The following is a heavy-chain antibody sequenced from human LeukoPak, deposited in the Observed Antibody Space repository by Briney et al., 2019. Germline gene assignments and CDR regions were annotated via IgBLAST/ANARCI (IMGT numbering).Heavy chain of an antibody. V-gene: IGHV4-4*07. CDR2: IYTSGST. CDR1: GGSISSCY. Sequence: SETLSLTCTVSGGSISSCYWSWIRQPAGKGLEWIGRIYTSGSTNYNPSLKSRVTMSVDTSKNQFSLKLSSVTAADTAVYYCARGRVWFGDFDYWGQGTLVTVSS. D-gene: IGHD3-10*01. CDR3: ARGRVWFGDFDY. J-gene: IGHJ4*02.